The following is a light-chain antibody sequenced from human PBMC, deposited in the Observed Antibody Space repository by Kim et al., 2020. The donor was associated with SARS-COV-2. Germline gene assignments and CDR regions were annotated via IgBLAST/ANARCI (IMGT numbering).Light chain of an antibody. V-gene: IGLV3-21*04. CDR2: YDS. J-gene: IGLJ3*02. CDR1: DLGSKG. CDR3: EVWDTGSDHWV. Sequence: AQGKTARITGGGDDLGSKGVTWYQQKPGQAPVLVIFYDSDRPSGIPERLSGSHSGNTATLTISRVEAGDEADYYCEVWDTGSDHWVFGGGTQLTVL.